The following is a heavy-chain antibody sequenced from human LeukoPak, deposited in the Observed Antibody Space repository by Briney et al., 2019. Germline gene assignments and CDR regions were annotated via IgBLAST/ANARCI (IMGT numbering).Heavy chain of an antibody. CDR1: GLTFSSYE. V-gene: IGHV3-48*03. CDR2: ISSSGSTI. D-gene: IGHD3-10*01. Sequence: GGSLRLSCAASGLTFSSYEMNWVRQAPGKGLEWVSYISSSGSTIYYADSVKGRFTISRDNAKNSLYLQMNSLRAEDTAVYYCARGRREGYYGSGSSTYYYYMDVWGKGTTVTISS. J-gene: IGHJ6*03. CDR3: ARGRREGYYGSGSSTYYYYMDV.